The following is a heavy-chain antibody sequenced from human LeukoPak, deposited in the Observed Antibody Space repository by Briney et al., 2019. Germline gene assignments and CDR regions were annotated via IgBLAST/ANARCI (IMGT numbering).Heavy chain of an antibody. V-gene: IGHV3-23*01. Sequence: GGSLRLSCAVAGFNFWNTGMSWVRQAPGKGLEWVSAIGGGGSDTKYADSVKGRFTISRDNSKNTLYLQMNSLRAEDTAVYYCAKGTILYGSGSYYYFDYWGQGTLVTVSS. CDR3: AKGTILYGSGSYYYFDY. D-gene: IGHD3-10*01. CDR2: IGGGGSDT. CDR1: GFNFWNTG. J-gene: IGHJ4*02.